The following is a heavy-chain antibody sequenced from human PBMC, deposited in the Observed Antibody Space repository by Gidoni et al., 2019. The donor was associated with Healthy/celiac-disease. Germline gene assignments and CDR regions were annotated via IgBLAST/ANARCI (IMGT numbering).Heavy chain of an antibody. V-gene: IGHV3-7*05. J-gene: IGHJ4*02. Sequence: VQLVESGGVLVAAWVSLSSSCAASGFTFRSYLMSWVRQAPGKGLEGVANIKQDGSEKYYVGSLKGRFIMSRDNAKNSLYLQMNSLRAEDTAVYYCARSTCHVSLFDYWGQGTLVTVSS. CDR2: IKQDGSEK. CDR3: ARSTCHVSLFDY. CDR1: GFTFRSYL.